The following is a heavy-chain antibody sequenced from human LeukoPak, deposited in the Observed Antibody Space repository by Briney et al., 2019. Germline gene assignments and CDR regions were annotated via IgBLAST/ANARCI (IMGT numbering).Heavy chain of an antibody. Sequence: GGSLRLSCAASGFTFGNYDYVWVRQAPGKGLEWVSTISRSGGITNYADSVKDRFTVSRDNSMNTLYLRMTSLRAEDTAIYYCTRNGGGLGIWGQGTMVTVS. J-gene: IGHJ3*02. CDR2: ISRSGGIT. CDR3: TRNGGGLGI. V-gene: IGHV3-23*01. D-gene: IGHD3-16*01. CDR1: GFTFGNYD.